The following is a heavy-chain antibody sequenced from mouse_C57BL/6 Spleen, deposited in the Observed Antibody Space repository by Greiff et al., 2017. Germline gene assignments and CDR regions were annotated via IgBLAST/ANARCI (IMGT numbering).Heavy chain of an antibody. D-gene: IGHD6-5*01. CDR2: IWRGGST. V-gene: IGHV2-4*01. J-gene: IGHJ4*01. CDR3: AAYDYDAMDD. CDR1: GFSLTSYC. Sequence: QVQLQQSGPGLVQPSQSLSISCTASGFSLTSYCVHWVRQPPGQGLEWLGVIWRGGSTDYYAAFISRLSIIKDNSKSQVCFKMHSLQADDAAIYYCAAYDYDAMDDWGQGTSVAV.